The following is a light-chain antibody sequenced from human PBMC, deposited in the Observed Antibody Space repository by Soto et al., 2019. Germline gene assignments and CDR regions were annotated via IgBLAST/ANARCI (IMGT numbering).Light chain of an antibody. Sequence: QSALTQPPSASGSPGQSVAISCTGTSSDVGGYNYVSWYQQHPGKAPKLMIYEVNKRPSGVPDRFSGSKSGNTASLTVSGLQAEDEADYYCSSYAGGSTYVFGTGTKVTVL. V-gene: IGLV2-8*01. CDR2: EVN. J-gene: IGLJ1*01. CDR1: SSDVGGYNY. CDR3: SSYAGGSTYV.